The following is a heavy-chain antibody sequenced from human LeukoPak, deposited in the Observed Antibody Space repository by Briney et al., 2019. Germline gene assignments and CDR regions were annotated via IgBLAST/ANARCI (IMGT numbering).Heavy chain of an antibody. D-gene: IGHD3-9*01. V-gene: IGHV4-38-2*02. CDR3: ARDRADYDILTAFDY. CDR1: GYSISSGYY. Sequence: PSETLSLTCTVSGYSISSGYYWGWIRQSPGRGLEWIGSIYHSGSTYYNPSLKSRVTISVDMSKNQFSLKVSSVTAADTAVYYCARDRADYDILTAFDYWGQGTLVTVSS. J-gene: IGHJ4*02. CDR2: IYHSGST.